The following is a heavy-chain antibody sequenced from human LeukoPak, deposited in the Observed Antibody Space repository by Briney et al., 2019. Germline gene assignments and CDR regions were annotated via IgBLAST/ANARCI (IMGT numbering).Heavy chain of an antibody. Sequence: ASVKVSCKASGYTFTSYDINWVRQATGQGLEWMGWMNANSGNTGYAQKFQGRVTMTRNTSISTAYMELSSLRSEDTAVYYCARPPPAYGDYSYYYYGMDVWGQGTTVTVSS. D-gene: IGHD4-17*01. V-gene: IGHV1-8*01. J-gene: IGHJ6*02. CDR1: GYTFTSYD. CDR3: ARPPPAYGDYSYYYYGMDV. CDR2: MNANSGNT.